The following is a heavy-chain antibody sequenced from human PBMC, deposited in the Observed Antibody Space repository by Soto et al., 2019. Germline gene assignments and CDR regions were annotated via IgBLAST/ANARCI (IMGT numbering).Heavy chain of an antibody. D-gene: IGHD1-1*01. CDR1: GGSISSYY. V-gene: IGHV4-59*01. CDR2: IYYSGST. J-gene: IGHJ5*02. Sequence: SETLSLTCTVSGGSISSYYWSWIRQPPGKGLEWIGYIYYSGSTNYNPSLKSRVTISVDTSKNQFSLKLSSVTAADTAVYYCARGPIERWLQLNWFDPWGQGTLVTVSS. CDR3: ARGPIERWLQLNWFDP.